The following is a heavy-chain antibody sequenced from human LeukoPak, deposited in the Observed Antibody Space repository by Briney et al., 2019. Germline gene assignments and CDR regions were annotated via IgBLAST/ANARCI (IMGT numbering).Heavy chain of an antibody. CDR1: GGSISSGGYY. J-gene: IGHJ4*02. CDR3: ARGRSVVPAAN. Sequence: SETVSLTCTVSGGSISSGGYYWSWIRQHPGKGLEWIGYIYYSGSTYYNPSLKSRVTISVDTSKNQFSLKLSSVTAADTAVYYCARGRSVVPAANWGQGTLVTVSS. CDR2: IYYSGST. V-gene: IGHV4-31*03. D-gene: IGHD2-2*01.